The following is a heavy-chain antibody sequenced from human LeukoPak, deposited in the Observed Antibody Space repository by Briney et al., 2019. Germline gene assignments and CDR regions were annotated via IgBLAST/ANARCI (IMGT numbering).Heavy chain of an antibody. CDR2: INWNSGSI. CDR1: GFTFDDYA. CDR3: AKLSAGSENDY. V-gene: IGHV3-9*01. D-gene: IGHD3-10*01. Sequence: GRSLRLSCAASGFTFDDYAMHWVRQVPGKGPEWVAGINWNSGSIDYADSVKGRFTISRDNAKNYLYLQMNSLRSEDTALYYCAKLSAGSENDYWGQGTLVNVPS. J-gene: IGHJ4*02.